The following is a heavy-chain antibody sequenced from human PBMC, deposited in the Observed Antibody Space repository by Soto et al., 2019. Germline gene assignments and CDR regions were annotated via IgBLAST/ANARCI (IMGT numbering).Heavy chain of an antibody. CDR2: INPNSGGT. D-gene: IGHD3-22*01. CDR1: GYTFTGYY. V-gene: IGHV1-2*02. Sequence: GASVKVSCKASGYTFTGYYMHWVRQAPGQGLEWMGWINPNSGGTNYAQKFQGRVTTTRDTSISTAYMELSRLRFDDTAVYYCARDYPPDYYDSSGYYFGGWFALWGQGTLVTVSS. CDR3: ARDYPPDYYDSSGYYFGGWFAL. J-gene: IGHJ5*02.